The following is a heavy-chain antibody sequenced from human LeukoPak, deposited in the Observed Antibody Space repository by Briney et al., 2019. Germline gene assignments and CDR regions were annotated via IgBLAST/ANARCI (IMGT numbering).Heavy chain of an antibody. D-gene: IGHD5-12*01. CDR3: ATEAERPGYLSGLGFDY. CDR1: EFTFSNYA. Sequence: QPGRSLRLSCAASEFTFSNYAIHWVRQAPVKGLEWVAVISHDGTTKLYADSVKGRFTISRDNSKNTLYLRMSSLRPEDTAVYYCATEAERPGYLSGLGFDYWGQGTLVTVSS. J-gene: IGHJ4*02. V-gene: IGHV3-30-3*01. CDR2: ISHDGTTK.